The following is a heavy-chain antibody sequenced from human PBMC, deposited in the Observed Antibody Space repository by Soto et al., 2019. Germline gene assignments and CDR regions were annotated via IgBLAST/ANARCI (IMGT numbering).Heavy chain of an antibody. Sequence: QVQLVESGGGVVQVGGSLRLSCAASGFAFSGYGMHWVRQAPGKGLEWVALIWYDGSKTYHADSVKGRFAISRDDSKSTLFRQMSRLRGDGTAVYYCVRDPATVTSYFDYWGQGALVTVSS. CDR1: GFAFSGYG. D-gene: IGHD4-17*01. J-gene: IGHJ4*02. CDR2: IWYDGSKT. V-gene: IGHV3-33*01. CDR3: VRDPATVTSYFDY.